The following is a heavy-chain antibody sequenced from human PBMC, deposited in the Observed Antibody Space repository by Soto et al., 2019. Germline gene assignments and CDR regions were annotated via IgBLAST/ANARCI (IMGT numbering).Heavy chain of an antibody. CDR3: AHLYNWNYITPFEY. V-gene: IGHV2-5*01. CDR2: IYWNDDG. Sequence: QITLKESGPTLVKPTQTITLTCSFSGFSLNTAGMVVGWIRQPPGKALEWLALIYWNDDGRYNPSLKSRLTISHDSSKNQVVLTMTNMVPVDTATYSFAHLYNWNYITPFEYWGRGIIVSVSS. CDR1: GFSLNTAGMV. J-gene: IGHJ4*02. D-gene: IGHD1-7*01.